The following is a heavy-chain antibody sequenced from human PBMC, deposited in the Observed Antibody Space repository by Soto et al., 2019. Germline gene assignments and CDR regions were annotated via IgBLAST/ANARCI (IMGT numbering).Heavy chain of an antibody. J-gene: IGHJ4*02. D-gene: IGHD3-3*01. V-gene: IGHV4-39*01. Sequence: QLQLQESGPGLVKTSETLSLTCSVSGGSIGSSSFYWGWIRQAPGKGLEWIGSIYYSGSTTYNSSLRSRVTISVDTSENQFSLKLTSVTAADTAIYYCARHASPSGYYTSGGQGTLVAVSS. CDR3: ARHASPSGYYTS. CDR2: IYYSGST. CDR1: GGSIGSSSFY.